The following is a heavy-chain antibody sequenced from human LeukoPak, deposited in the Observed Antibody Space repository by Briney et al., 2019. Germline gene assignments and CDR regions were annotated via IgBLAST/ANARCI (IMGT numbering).Heavy chain of an antibody. V-gene: IGHV3-30*18. CDR2: ISYDGRNK. J-gene: IGHJ5*02. CDR1: GFTLSNYG. Sequence: GGSLRLSCAASGFTLSNYGMHWVRQAPGKGLEWVAVISYDGRNKFYGDSVKGRFTISRDNSKNTLDLQMGSLRPEDTAVYYCAKYGESSGYDLGSWGQGTLVSVSS. CDR3: AKYGESSGYDLGS. D-gene: IGHD5-12*01.